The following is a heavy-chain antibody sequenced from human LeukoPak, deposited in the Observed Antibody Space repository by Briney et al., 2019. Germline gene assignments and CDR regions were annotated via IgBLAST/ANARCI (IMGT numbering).Heavy chain of an antibody. CDR1: GFTFSDYT. Sequence: GGSLRLSYAASGFTFSDYTMNWVRQAPGKGLEWVSSISSSSSYIYYADSVRGRFTISRDNAKNSLYLQMNSLRAEDTAVYYCALDYGDYYFDYWGQGTLVTVSS. CDR2: ISSSSSYI. D-gene: IGHD4-17*01. V-gene: IGHV3-21*01. CDR3: ALDYGDYYFDY. J-gene: IGHJ4*02.